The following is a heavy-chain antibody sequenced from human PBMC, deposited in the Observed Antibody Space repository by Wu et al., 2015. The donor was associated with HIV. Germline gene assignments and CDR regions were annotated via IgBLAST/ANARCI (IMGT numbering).Heavy chain of an antibody. CDR2: INPNSGGT. CDR3: ARDKRGYDVLTGYYIYFDY. CDR1: GYTFNDYY. V-gene: IGHV1-2*02. D-gene: IGHD3-9*01. Sequence: QVQLVQSGAEVKKPGASMKVSCKASGYTFNDYYIQWVRQAPGQGLEWMGWINPNSGGTNYAQNFEDRVTMTRDTSITTVYMELSSLRSDDTAVYYCARDKRGYDVLTGYYIYFDYWGQGTLVTVSS. J-gene: IGHJ4*02.